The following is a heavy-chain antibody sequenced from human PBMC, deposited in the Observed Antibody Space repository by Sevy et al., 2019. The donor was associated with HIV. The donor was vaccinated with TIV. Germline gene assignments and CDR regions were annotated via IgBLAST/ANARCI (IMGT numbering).Heavy chain of an antibody. Sequence: ASVKVSCKASGGTFSSYAISWVRQAPGQGLEWMGGIIPIFGTANYAQKFQGRVTITADESTSTAYMELSSLRSEDTAVYYCARGEEYSNNYYYYGMDVWGQGTTVTVSS. CDR2: IIPIFGTA. CDR3: ARGEEYSNNYYYYGMDV. J-gene: IGHJ6*02. D-gene: IGHD4-4*01. V-gene: IGHV1-69*13. CDR1: GGTFSSYA.